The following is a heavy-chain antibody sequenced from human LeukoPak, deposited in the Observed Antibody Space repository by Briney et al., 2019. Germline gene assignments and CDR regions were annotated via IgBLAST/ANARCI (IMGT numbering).Heavy chain of an antibody. CDR3: ARRRSSFERTLYYFDY. CDR1: GYSFTSYW. Sequence: GESLKISCKGSGYSFTSYWIGWVHQMPGKGLEWMGIISPDGSDTRYSPSFQGQVTISADKSISTAYLQWSSLKASDTAMYYCARRRSSFERTLYYFDYWGQGTLVTVSS. J-gene: IGHJ4*02. V-gene: IGHV5-51*07. D-gene: IGHD6-13*01. CDR2: ISPDGSDT.